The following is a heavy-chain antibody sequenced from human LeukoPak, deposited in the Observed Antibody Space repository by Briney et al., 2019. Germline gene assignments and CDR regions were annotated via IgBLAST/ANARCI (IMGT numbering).Heavy chain of an antibody. CDR3: AREKYCSGGCCYVPGWFDP. CDR1: GGSFSGYY. Sequence: SETLSLTCVVYGGSFSGYYWSWIRQPPGKGLEWIGEINHSGSTNYNPSLKSRVTISVDTSKNQFSLKLSSVTAADTAVYYCAREKYCSGGCCYVPGWFDPWGQGTLVTVSS. J-gene: IGHJ5*02. D-gene: IGHD2-15*01. CDR2: INHSGST. V-gene: IGHV4-34*01.